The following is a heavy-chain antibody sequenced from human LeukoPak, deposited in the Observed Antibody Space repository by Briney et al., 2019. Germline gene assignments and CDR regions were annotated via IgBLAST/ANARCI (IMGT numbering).Heavy chain of an antibody. CDR2: INHSGST. CDR1: GGSFSGYY. CDR3: ARGRGGYDSRWVDP. Sequence: SETLSLTCAVYGGSFSGYYWSWIRQPPGKGLEWIGEINHSGSTNYNPSLKSRVTISVDTSKNQFSLKLSSVTAADTAVYYCARGRGGYDSRWVDPWGQGTLVTVSS. D-gene: IGHD5-12*01. V-gene: IGHV4-34*01. J-gene: IGHJ5*02.